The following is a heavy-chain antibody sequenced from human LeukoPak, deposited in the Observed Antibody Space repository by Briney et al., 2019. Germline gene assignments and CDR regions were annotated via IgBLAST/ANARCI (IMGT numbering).Heavy chain of an antibody. D-gene: IGHD4-23*01. V-gene: IGHV3-30*03. J-gene: IGHJ4*02. Sequence: GGSLRLSCAASGFTFSSYGMHWVRQAPGKGLDWVALISSDGSTKYYADSVKGRFTISRDNSKNTLYLQMNSLRAEDTAVYYCAREEGDYGGNSDYWGQGTLVTVSS. CDR2: ISSDGSTK. CDR1: GFTFSSYG. CDR3: AREEGDYGGNSDY.